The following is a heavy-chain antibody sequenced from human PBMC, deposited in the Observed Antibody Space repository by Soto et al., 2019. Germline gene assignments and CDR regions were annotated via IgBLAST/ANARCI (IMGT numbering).Heavy chain of an antibody. V-gene: IGHV3-30-3*01. Sequence: QVQLVESGGGVVQPGGSLRLSCVASGISFSNSAIHWVRQAPGKGLQWVAVVSYDVSHKYYADSVKGRFTISRDNSENTVSLQMTRLRAEDSAIYYCARQSTGAVSDDNYYYYGLDVWGQGTTVTVSS. CDR3: ARQSTGAVSDDNYYYYGLDV. CDR1: GISFSNSA. CDR2: VSYDVSHK. D-gene: IGHD3-10*01. J-gene: IGHJ6*02.